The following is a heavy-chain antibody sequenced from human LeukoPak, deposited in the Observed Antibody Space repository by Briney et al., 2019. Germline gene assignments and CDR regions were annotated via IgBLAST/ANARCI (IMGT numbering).Heavy chain of an antibody. Sequence: SETLSLTCAVSGGSISSDGYSWSWIRQPPGKGLEWIGYIYHSGSTYYNPSLKSRVTILVDRSKNQFSLKLTSVTAADTAVYYCARYQDSSGYYYDYWGQGTLVTVSS. CDR3: ARYQDSSGYYYDY. V-gene: IGHV4-30-2*01. CDR2: IYHSGST. CDR1: GGSISSDGYS. J-gene: IGHJ4*02. D-gene: IGHD3-22*01.